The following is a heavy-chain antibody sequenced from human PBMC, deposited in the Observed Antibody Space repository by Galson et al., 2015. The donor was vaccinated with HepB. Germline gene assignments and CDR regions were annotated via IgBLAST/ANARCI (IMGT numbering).Heavy chain of an antibody. Sequence: SLRLSCAASGFTFSSYGMHWVRQAPGKGLEWVAVISYDGGNKYYGDSVKGRFTISRDNAQNTLHLQMNSLRGKDTGVYYCAKEWMRSGSYIQSFYHYGLPVWGQGTTVTVSS. J-gene: IGHJ6*02. CDR2: ISYDGGNK. CDR3: AKEWMRSGSYIQSFYHYGLPV. CDR1: GFTFSSYG. D-gene: IGHD1-26*01. V-gene: IGHV3-30*18.